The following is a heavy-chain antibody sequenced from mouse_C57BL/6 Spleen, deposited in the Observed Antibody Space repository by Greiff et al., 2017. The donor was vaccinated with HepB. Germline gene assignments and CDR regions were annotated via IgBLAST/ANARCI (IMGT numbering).Heavy chain of an antibody. J-gene: IGHJ2*01. V-gene: IGHV1-62-2*01. Sequence: VQRVESGAELVKPGASVKLSCKASGYTFTEYTIHWVKQRSGQGLEWIGWFYPGSGSIKYNEKFKDKATLTADKSSSTVYMELSRLTSDDSAVYFCARHGTPPGTTGGFDYWGQGTTLTVSS. CDR3: ARHGTPPGTTGGFDY. D-gene: IGHD4-1*01. CDR1: GYTFTEYT. CDR2: FYPGSGSI.